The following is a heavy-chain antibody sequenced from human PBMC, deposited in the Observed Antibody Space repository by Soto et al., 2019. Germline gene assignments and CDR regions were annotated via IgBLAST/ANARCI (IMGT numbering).Heavy chain of an antibody. J-gene: IGHJ4*02. CDR2: IWYDGSNK. Sequence: GGSLRLSCAASGFTFSSYGMHWVRQAPGKGLEWVAVIWYDGSNKYYADSVKGRFTISRDNSKNTLYLQMNSLRAEDTAVYYWARVAYGGNSGSFDYLGQGTLVTGSS. CDR1: GFTFSSYG. D-gene: IGHD4-17*01. V-gene: IGHV3-33*01. CDR3: ARVAYGGNSGSFDY.